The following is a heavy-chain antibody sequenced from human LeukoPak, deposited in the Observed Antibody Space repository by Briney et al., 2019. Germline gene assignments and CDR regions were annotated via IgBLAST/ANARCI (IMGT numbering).Heavy chain of an antibody. CDR1: XXXXXXXX. D-gene: IGHD6-6*01. J-gene: IGHJ4*02. Sequence: GGSLXXSCAASXXXXXXXXXXXXRQAXXXXXXXVSAISGSGGSTYHADSVKGRFTISRDNSKNSLYLQMNSLRAEDTAVYYCARSIAAPEGQDYWGQGTLVTVSS. CDR2: ISGSGGST. CDR3: ARSIAAPEGQDY. V-gene: IGHV3-23*01.